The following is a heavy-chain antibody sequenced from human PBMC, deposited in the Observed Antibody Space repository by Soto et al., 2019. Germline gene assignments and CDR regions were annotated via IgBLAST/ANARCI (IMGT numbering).Heavy chain of an antibody. J-gene: IGHJ4*02. CDR3: ARDGGVYDYSPFDY. CDR1: GGTFSSYA. V-gene: IGHV1-69*12. Sequence: QVQLVQSGAEVKKPGSSVKVSCKASGGTFSSYAISWVRQAPGQGLEWMGGIIPIVGTANYAQKFQGRVTITADESTSTDYMELSSLRSEDTDVYYCARDGGVYDYSPFDYWGQGTLVTVSS. D-gene: IGHD4-4*01. CDR2: IIPIVGTA.